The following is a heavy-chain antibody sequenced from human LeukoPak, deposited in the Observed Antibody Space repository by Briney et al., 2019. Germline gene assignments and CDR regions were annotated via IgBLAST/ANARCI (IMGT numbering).Heavy chain of an antibody. J-gene: IGHJ6*03. D-gene: IGHD2/OR15-2a*01. Sequence: ASVKVSCKASGYTFTSYGISWVRQAPGQGLEWMGWISAYNGSTNYAQKLQGRVTMTTDTSTSTAYMELRSLRSDDTAVYYCARGVYDGKDYYYYYMDVWGKGTTVTVSS. V-gene: IGHV1-18*01. CDR3: ARGVYDGKDYYYYYMDV. CDR1: GYTFTSYG. CDR2: ISAYNGST.